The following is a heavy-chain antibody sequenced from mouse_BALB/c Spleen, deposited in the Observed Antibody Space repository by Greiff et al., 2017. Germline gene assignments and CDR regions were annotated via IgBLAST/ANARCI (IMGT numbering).Heavy chain of an antibody. CDR3: ARGGYGSRYEAMDY. CDR2: ISSGGSYT. J-gene: IGHJ4*01. V-gene: IGHV5-9-4*01. CDR1: GFTFSSYA. Sequence: EVQVVESGGGLVKPGGSLKLSCAASGFTFSSYAMSWVRQSPEKRLVGVAEISSGGSYTYYPNTVTGRFTISRDNAKNTLYLEMSSLRSEDTAMYYCARGGYGSRYEAMDYWGQGTSVTVSS. D-gene: IGHD1-1*01.